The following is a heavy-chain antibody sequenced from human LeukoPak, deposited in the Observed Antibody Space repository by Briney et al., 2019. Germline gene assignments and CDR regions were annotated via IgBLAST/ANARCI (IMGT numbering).Heavy chain of an antibody. CDR1: GGTFSSYA. J-gene: IGHJ4*02. Sequence: SVKVSCKASGGTFSSYAISWVRQAPGQGLEWMGRIIPIFGTANYAQKFQGRVTITTDESTSTAYMELSRLRSEDTAVYYCARDSPVDYYYDSSGYYNHFDYWGQGTLVTVSS. CDR3: ARDSPVDYYYDSSGYYNHFDY. V-gene: IGHV1-69*05. D-gene: IGHD3-22*01. CDR2: IIPIFGTA.